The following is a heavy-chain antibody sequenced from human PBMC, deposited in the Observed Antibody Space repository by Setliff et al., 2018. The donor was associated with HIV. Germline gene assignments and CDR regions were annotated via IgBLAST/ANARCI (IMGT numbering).Heavy chain of an antibody. J-gene: IGHJ3*02. CDR1: GFTFRNYA. D-gene: IGHD5-12*01. Sequence: PGGSLRLSCAASGFTFRNYAMTWVRQAPGKGLEWVSTISPSSGGTNYADSVKGRFTISRDNSKNILYLQMTSLRAEDTAVYYCAKELVATNIYDAFDIWGQGTVVTVSS. V-gene: IGHV3-23*01. CDR3: AKELVATNIYDAFDI. CDR2: ISPSSGGT.